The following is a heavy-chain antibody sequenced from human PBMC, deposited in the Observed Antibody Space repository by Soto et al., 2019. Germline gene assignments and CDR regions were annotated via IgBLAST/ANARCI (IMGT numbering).Heavy chain of an antibody. D-gene: IGHD5-12*01. Sequence: SETLSLTCTVSGGSISSYYWSWIRQPPGKGLEWIGYIYYSGSTNYNPSLKSRVTISVDTSKNQFSLKLSSVTAADTAVYYCARDRRGYTNWFDPWGQGT. J-gene: IGHJ5*02. CDR2: IYYSGST. V-gene: IGHV4-59*01. CDR1: GGSISSYY. CDR3: ARDRRGYTNWFDP.